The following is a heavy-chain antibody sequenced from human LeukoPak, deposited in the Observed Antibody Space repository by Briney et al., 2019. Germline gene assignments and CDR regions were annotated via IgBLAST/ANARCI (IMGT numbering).Heavy chain of an antibody. Sequence: GGSLRLSCAASGFSFSSYWMHWVRQAPGKGLVWVSRISSDGSIINYADSVKGRFTISRDNAKNTLYLESNSLRAEDTAVYYCARPAVAGLRAGGYDYWGQGTLVTVSS. CDR3: ARPAVAGLRAGGYDY. CDR1: GFSFSSYW. CDR2: ISSDGSII. V-gene: IGHV3-74*01. D-gene: IGHD6-19*01. J-gene: IGHJ4*02.